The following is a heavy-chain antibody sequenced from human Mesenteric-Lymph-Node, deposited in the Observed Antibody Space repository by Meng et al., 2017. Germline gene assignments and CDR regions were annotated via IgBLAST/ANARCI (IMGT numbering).Heavy chain of an antibody. CDR3: VRVSYCGGDCYSED. D-gene: IGHD2-21*02. J-gene: IGHJ4*01. CDR1: GFTFSTYW. CDR2: IKGDGSST. Sequence: ETLSLTCVASGFTFSTYWMHWVRQAPGKGLVWVSRIKGDGSSTNYADSVKGRFTISRDNAKNTLYLQMTSLRAEDTAVYYCVRVSYCGGDCYSEDWGQGTLVTVSS. V-gene: IGHV3-74*01.